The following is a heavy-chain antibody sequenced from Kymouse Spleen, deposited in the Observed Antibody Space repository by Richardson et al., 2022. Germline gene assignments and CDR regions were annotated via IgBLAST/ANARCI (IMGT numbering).Heavy chain of an antibody. Sequence: QVQLQQWGAGLLKPSETLSLTCAVYGGSFSGYYWSWIRQPPGKGLEWIGEINHSGSTNYNPSLKSRVTISVDTSKNQFSLKLSSVTAADTAVYYCARGYSGYDLTWFDPWGQGTLVTVSS. D-gene: IGHD5-12*01. CDR1: GGSFSGYY. V-gene: IGHV4-34*01. J-gene: IGHJ5*02. CDR3: ARGYSGYDLTWFDP. CDR2: INHSGST.